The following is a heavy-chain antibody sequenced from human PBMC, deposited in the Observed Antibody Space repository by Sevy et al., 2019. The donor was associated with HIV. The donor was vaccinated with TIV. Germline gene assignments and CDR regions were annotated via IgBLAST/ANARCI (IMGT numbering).Heavy chain of an antibody. D-gene: IGHD3-3*01. CDR1: GFNFNNYA. CDR2: ISFSGSKT. Sequence: GGSLRLSCAAAGFNFNNYAMTWVRQAPGKGLEWVSGISFSGSKTYYAESVKGRFSISRDPSKNTLYLQMNNVRVEDTAVYVGSKTPLMDFWEDYYSFYFDFWGQGTLVTVSS. J-gene: IGHJ4*02. CDR3: SKTPLMDFWEDYYSFYFDF. V-gene: IGHV3-23*01.